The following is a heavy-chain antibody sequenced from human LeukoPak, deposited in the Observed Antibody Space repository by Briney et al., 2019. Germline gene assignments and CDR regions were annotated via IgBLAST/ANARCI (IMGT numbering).Heavy chain of an antibody. D-gene: IGHD3-3*01. CDR2: IRYDGSNK. J-gene: IGHJ5*02. CDR1: GFTFSSYG. CDR3: ATFPTIFGVVLSADWFDP. Sequence: GGSLRLSCAASGFTFSSYGMHWVRQAPGKGLEWVAFIRYDGSNKYYADSVKGRFTISRDNSKNTLYLQMNSLRAEDTAVYYCATFPTIFGVVLSADWFDPRGQGTLVTVSS. V-gene: IGHV3-30*02.